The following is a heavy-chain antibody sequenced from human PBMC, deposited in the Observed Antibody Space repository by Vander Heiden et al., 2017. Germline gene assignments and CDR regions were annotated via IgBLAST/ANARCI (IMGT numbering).Heavy chain of an antibody. CDR3: VRVDSYYYDTSGYSPFDS. V-gene: IGHV1-46*03. Sequence: QAQLVQSGAEVTKPGASVKVSCEASGNSLTLYYMHWVRQAPRQGLEWMGIINPSDNNTSYAQKFQGRVTLTSDTSASTVYMGLRRLRSEDTAVYYCVRVDSYYYDTSGYSPFDSWGQGTQVTVSS. J-gene: IGHJ5*01. CDR1: GNSLTLYY. D-gene: IGHD3-22*01. CDR2: INPSDNNT.